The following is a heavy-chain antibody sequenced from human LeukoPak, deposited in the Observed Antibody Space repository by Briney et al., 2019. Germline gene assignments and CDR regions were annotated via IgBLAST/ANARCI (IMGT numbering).Heavy chain of an antibody. CDR2: ISHDDSVQ. V-gene: IGHV3-30*04. CDR3: ARDGQLDY. J-gene: IGHJ4*02. Sequence: PGRSLRLSCAASGFTFSNYALHWVRQAPGKGLEWVAVISHDDSVQYYPDSVKGRFTISRDHSKNTLYLQMNGLRSDDTAVYYCARDGQLDYWGQGTLVTVFS. CDR1: GFTFSNYA.